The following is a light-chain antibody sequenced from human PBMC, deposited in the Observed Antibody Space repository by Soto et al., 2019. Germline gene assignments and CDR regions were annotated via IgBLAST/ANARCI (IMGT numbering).Light chain of an antibody. CDR3: AAWHESLNGVL. Sequence: QSVLTQPPSASGTPGQRVTISCSGGSSNIGSKTINWYQQFPGTAPKLLIYSNNQRPSWVPDRFSCSKSGSSASLAISGRQSEDEDDYYCAAWHESLNGVLFGGGTQLTVL. J-gene: IGLJ2*01. V-gene: IGLV1-44*01. CDR2: SNN. CDR1: SSNIGSKT.